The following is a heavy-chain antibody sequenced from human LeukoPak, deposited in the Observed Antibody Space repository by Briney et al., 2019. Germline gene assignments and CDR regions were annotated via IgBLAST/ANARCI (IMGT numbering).Heavy chain of an antibody. CDR3: ARDDCSSTSCYGGGFDY. D-gene: IGHD2-2*01. CDR1: GGSFSGYY. J-gene: IGHJ4*02. CDR2: INHSGST. Sequence: SETLSLTCAVYGGSFSGYYWSWIRQPPGKGLEWIGEINHSGSTNYNPSLKSRVTISVDTSKNQFSLKLSSVTAADTAVYYCARDDCSSTSCYGGGFDYWGQGTLVTVSS. V-gene: IGHV4-34*01.